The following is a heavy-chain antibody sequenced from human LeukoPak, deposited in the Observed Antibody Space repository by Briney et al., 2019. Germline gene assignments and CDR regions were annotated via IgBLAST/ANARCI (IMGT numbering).Heavy chain of an antibody. CDR3: AVHPSDSSGYFSY. Sequence: ASVKVSCKASGYTFSSCAINWVRQAPGQGLEYMGWIDTKTGNPTYAQGFTGRFVFSLDTSVSTAYLQISSLKAEDTAVYYCAVHPSDSSGYFSYWGQGALVTVSS. CDR1: GYTFSSCA. CDR2: IDTKTGNP. D-gene: IGHD3-22*01. V-gene: IGHV7-4-1*02. J-gene: IGHJ4*02.